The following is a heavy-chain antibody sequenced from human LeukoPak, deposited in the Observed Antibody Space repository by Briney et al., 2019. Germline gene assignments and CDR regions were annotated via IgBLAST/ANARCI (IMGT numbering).Heavy chain of an antibody. CDR1: GGSFSGYY. J-gene: IGHJ6*03. CDR2: INHSGST. V-gene: IGHV4-34*01. Sequence: NTSETLSLTCAVYGGSFSGYYWSWIRQPPGKGLEWIGEINHSGSTNYNPSLKSRVTISVDTSKNQFSLKLSSVTAADTAVYYCARTSGSATHYYYYYYMDVWGKGTTVTISS. CDR3: ARTSGSATHYYYYYYMDV. D-gene: IGHD1-26*01.